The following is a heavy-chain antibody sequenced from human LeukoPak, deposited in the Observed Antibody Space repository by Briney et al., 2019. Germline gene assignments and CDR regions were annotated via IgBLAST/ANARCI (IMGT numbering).Heavy chain of an antibody. CDR1: GGSVSSGSYY. CDR2: IYYSGST. CDR3: AREPNYYDSSGYFFDY. Sequence: SETLSLTCTVSGGSVSSGSYYWSWIRQPPGKGLEWIGYIYYSGSTNYNPSLKSRVTISVDTSKNQFSLKLSSVTAADTAVYYCAREPNYYDSSGYFFDYWGQGTLVTVSS. V-gene: IGHV4-61*01. D-gene: IGHD3-22*01. J-gene: IGHJ4*02.